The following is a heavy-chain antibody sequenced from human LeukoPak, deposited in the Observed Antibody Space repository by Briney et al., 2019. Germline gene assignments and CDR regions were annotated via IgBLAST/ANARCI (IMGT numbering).Heavy chain of an antibody. J-gene: IGHJ4*02. D-gene: IGHD3-22*01. V-gene: IGHV1-18*01. Sequence: GTSVKVSCKASGYTFTSYGISWVRQAPGQGLEWMGWISAYNGNTNYARKLQGRVTMTTDTSTSTAYMELRSLRSDDTAVYYCARVLSDSSGYYSYYFDYWGQGTLVTVSS. CDR1: GYTFTSYG. CDR2: ISAYNGNT. CDR3: ARVLSDSSGYYSYYFDY.